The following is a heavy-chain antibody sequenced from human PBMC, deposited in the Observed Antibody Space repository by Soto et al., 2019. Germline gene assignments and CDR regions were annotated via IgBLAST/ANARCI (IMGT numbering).Heavy chain of an antibody. CDR2: IIPMYGTT. V-gene: IGHV1-69*13. Sequence: SVKVSCKSSGGSFSSSAITCVRQAPGQGLEWMGRIIPMYGTTFYAQTFQGRVTITADESTSTVYMHLSSLKSEDTASYFCATSVGAIGYRFFNMDVWGQGTTVTVSS. D-gene: IGHD5-12*01. J-gene: IGHJ6*02. CDR3: ATSVGAIGYRFFNMDV. CDR1: GGSFSSSA.